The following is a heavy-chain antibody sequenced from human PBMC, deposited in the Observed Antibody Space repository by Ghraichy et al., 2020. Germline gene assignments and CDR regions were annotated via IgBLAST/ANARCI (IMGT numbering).Heavy chain of an antibody. V-gene: IGHV1-46*03. D-gene: IGHD6-6*01. CDR3: ARGRSIAAPSAPFDY. J-gene: IGHJ4*02. Sequence: ASVKVSCKASGYTFTSYYMHWVRQSPVQGLEWMGIINPSGGSTSYAQKFQGRVTMTRDTSTSTVYMELSSLRSEDTAVYYCARGRSIAAPSAPFDYWGQGTLVTVSS. CDR2: INPSGGST. CDR1: GYTFTSYY.